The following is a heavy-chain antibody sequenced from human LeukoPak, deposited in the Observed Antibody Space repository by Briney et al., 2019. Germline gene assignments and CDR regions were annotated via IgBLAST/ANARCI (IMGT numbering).Heavy chain of an antibody. Sequence: PGGSLRLSCAASGFTFSSYSMNWVRQAPGKGLEWVSSISSSSSYIYYADSVKGRFTISRDNARNSLYLQMNSLRAEDTAVYYCARDDYSSGHCDYWGQGTLVTVSS. V-gene: IGHV3-21*01. CDR2: ISSSSSYI. CDR3: ARDDYSSGHCDY. J-gene: IGHJ4*02. D-gene: IGHD6-19*01. CDR1: GFTFSSYS.